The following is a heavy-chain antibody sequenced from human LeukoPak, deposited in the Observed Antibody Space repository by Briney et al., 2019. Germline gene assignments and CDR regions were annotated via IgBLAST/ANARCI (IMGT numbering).Heavy chain of an antibody. V-gene: IGHV3-11*04. J-gene: IGHJ6*03. Sequence: GGSLRLSCAASGFTFSDYYMSWIRQAPGKGLEWVSYISSSGSTIYYADSVKGRFTISRDNAKNTLYLQMNSLRAEDTAVYYCARVDRAYCSGGSCYKRSYYYYMDVWGKGTTVTISS. CDR1: GFTFSDYY. D-gene: IGHD2-15*01. CDR2: ISSSGSTI. CDR3: ARVDRAYCSGGSCYKRSYYYYMDV.